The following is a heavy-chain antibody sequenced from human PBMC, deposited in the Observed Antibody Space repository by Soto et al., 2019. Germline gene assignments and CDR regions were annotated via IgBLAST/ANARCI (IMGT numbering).Heavy chain of an antibody. CDR1: GFTFDDYA. Sequence: EVQLVESGGGLVQPGRSLRLSCAASGFTFDDYAMHWVRQAPGKGMEWVSGISWNSGSIGYADSVKGRFTISRDNAKNSLYLQMNSLRAEDTALYDCAKGFTVDGRFDPWGQGTLVTVSS. D-gene: IGHD6-19*01. J-gene: IGHJ5*02. CDR2: ISWNSGSI. CDR3: AKGFTVDGRFDP. V-gene: IGHV3-9*01.